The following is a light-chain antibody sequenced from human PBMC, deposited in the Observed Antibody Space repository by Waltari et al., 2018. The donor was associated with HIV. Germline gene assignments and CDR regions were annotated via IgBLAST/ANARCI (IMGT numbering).Light chain of an antibody. CDR1: NADIGNYDY. CDR2: DVD. CDR3: SATATRDIFV. V-gene: IGLV2-14*03. Sequence: QSAPIQPASVSGSPGQSITVSCTGTNADIGNYDYVSWYQHHPGAVPKLIIFDVDKRPLGISTRFSGSKSGNTASLIISGLQAEDEADYYCSATATRDIFVFGTGTKVTVL. J-gene: IGLJ1*01.